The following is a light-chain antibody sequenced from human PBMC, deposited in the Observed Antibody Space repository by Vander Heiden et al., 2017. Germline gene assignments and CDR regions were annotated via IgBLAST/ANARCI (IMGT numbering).Light chain of an antibody. CDR3: QQDDSPPHT. J-gene: IGKJ4*01. CDR1: KNY. V-gene: IGKV4-1*01. Sequence: DIVMTQSPDSLAVSLGERATINNKNYLAWYQQKPGQPPKLLIYWASTRESGVPDRFSGSGSGADFTLTISSLQAEDVAVYYCQQDDSPPHTFGGGTRVEIK. CDR2: WAS.